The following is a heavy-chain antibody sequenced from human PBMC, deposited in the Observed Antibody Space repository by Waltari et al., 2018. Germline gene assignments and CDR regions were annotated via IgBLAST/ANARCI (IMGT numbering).Heavy chain of an antibody. D-gene: IGHD3-9*01. J-gene: IGHJ4*02. CDR1: GGSISSYY. V-gene: IGHV4-59*01. CDR3: ARNSAYYDILTGYSTYYFDY. Sequence: QVQLQESGPGLVKPSETLSLTCTASGGSISSYYWSWIRQPPGKGLEWIGYIYYSGSTNSNPSLKSRVTISVDTSKTQFSLKLSSVTAADTAVYYCARNSAYYDILTGYSTYYFDYWGQGTLVTVSS. CDR2: IYYSGST.